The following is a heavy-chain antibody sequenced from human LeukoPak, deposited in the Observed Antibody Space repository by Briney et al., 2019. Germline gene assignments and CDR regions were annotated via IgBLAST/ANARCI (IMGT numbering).Heavy chain of an antibody. CDR1: GGSISSYY. D-gene: IGHD3-22*01. CDR3: ARGDYYDSSGYYSSGYYYMDV. CDR2: IYTSGST. Sequence: KTSETLSLTCTVSGGSISSYYWSWIRQPAGKGLEWIGRIYTSGSTNYNPSLKSRVTMSVDTSKNQFSLKLSSVTAADTAVYYCARGDYYDSSGYYSSGYYYMDVWGKGTTDTVSS. J-gene: IGHJ6*03. V-gene: IGHV4-4*07.